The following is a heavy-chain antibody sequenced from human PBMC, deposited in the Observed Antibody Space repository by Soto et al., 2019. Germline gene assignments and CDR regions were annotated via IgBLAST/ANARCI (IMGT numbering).Heavy chain of an antibody. V-gene: IGHV3-15*07. CDR1: GFTFTNAW. Sequence: EVQLVESGGGLVKPGGSLRLSCAASGFTFTNAWMNWVRQAPGKGLEWVGRIKSKTDGGTTDYDAPVKGRFAISRDDSKDMVFLQMNSLKTEDTGIYYWTTDVLTQDGLGFFDYWGQGTLVTVSS. CDR3: TTDVLTQDGLGFFDY. J-gene: IGHJ4*02. CDR2: IKSKTDGGTT. D-gene: IGHD4-17*01.